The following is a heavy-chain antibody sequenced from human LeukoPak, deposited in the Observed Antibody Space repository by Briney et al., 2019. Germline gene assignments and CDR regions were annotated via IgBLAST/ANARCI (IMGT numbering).Heavy chain of an antibody. J-gene: IGHJ3*02. V-gene: IGHV4-59*01. D-gene: IGHD6-13*01. CDR3: ARADSSSWYSCAFDI. CDR2: IYYSGST. CDR1: GGSISSYY. Sequence: SETLSLTCTVSGGSISSYYWSWIRQPPGKGLEWIGYIYYSGSTNYNPSLKSRVTISVDTSKNQFSLKLSSVTAADTAVYYCARADSSSWYSCAFDIWGQGTMVTVSS.